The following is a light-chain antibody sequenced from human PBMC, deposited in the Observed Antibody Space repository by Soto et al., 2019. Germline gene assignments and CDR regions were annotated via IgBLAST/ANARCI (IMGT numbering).Light chain of an antibody. Sequence: QSVLTQPASVSGSPGQSITISCTGTSSDVGTYNLVSWYQHHPGKAPKLLIYDATKRPSGVSNRFSGSKSGNTASLTISGLQAEDEADYYCCSYTTSSTWVFGGGTKLTVL. J-gene: IGLJ3*02. V-gene: IGLV2-23*01. CDR3: CSYTTSSTWV. CDR1: SSDVGTYNL. CDR2: DAT.